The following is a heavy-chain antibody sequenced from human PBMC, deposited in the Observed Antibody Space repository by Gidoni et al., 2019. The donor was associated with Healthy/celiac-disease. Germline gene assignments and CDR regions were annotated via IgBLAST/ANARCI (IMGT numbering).Heavy chain of an antibody. Sequence: QVQLVQSGAEVKKPGSSVKVSCKASGVTFSRYAISWVRQAPGQGLEWMGGIIPIFGTANYAQKFQGRVTITADESTSTAYMELSSLRSEDTAVYYCARGGLLWFGELSEPNYYYYGMDVWGQGTTVTVSS. CDR1: GVTFSRYA. CDR2: IIPIFGTA. CDR3: ARGGLLWFGELSEPNYYYYGMDV. D-gene: IGHD3-10*01. V-gene: IGHV1-69*01. J-gene: IGHJ6*02.